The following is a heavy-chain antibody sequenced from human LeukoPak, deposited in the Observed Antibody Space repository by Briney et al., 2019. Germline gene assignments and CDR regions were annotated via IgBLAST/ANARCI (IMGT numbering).Heavy chain of an antibody. V-gene: IGHV4-34*01. J-gene: IGHJ5*02. CDR2: INHSGST. Sequence: SETLSLTCAVYGGSFSGYYWSWIRQPPGKGLEWIGEINHSGSTNYNPSHKSRVTISVDTSKNQFSLKLSSVTAADTAVYYCARLKDDFWSGYNSWFDPWGQGTLVTVSS. D-gene: IGHD3-3*01. CDR1: GGSFSGYY. CDR3: ARLKDDFWSGYNSWFDP.